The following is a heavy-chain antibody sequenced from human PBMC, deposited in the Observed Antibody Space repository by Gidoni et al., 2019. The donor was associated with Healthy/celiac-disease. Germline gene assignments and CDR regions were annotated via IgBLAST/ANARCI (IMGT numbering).Heavy chain of an antibody. V-gene: IGHV3-43*01. CDR3: AKGRAPWELLRGGLDY. CDR2: ISWDGGST. D-gene: IGHD1-26*01. J-gene: IGHJ4*02. Sequence: EVQLVASGGVVVQPGGSLSLSCAASGFTSDDYTMHWVRQAPGKGLEWVSLISWDGGSTYYADSVKGRFTISRDNSKNSLYLQMNSLRPEDTALYYCAKGRAPWELLRGGLDYWGQGTLVTVSS. CDR1: GFTSDDYT.